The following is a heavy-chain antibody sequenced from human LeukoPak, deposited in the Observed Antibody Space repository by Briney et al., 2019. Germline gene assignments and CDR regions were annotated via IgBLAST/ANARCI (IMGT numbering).Heavy chain of an antibody. V-gene: IGHV4-4*07. CDR2: IYSTGST. CDR1: GDSIKGYY. Sequence: PSETLSLTCTVSGDSIKGYYCSWVRQPAGKGLEWIGRIYSTGSTQYNPSLKSRVTMSVHTSKNQFSLKLTSVTAADTALYYCARQRDYFFDYWGQGTLVTVSS. CDR3: ARQRDYFFDY. J-gene: IGHJ4*02. D-gene: IGHD3/OR15-3a*01.